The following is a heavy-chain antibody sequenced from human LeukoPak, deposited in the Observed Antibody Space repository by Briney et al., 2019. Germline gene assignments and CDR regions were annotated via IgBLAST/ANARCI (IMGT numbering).Heavy chain of an antibody. CDR1: GFTFSSYG. V-gene: IGHV3-30*02. Sequence: GGSLRLSCAAPGFTFSSYGMHWVRQAPGKGLEWVAFIRYDGGNKYYADSVKGRFTISRDNSKNTLYLQMNSLRAEDTAVYYCAKQRFGCSSTSCPHNWFDPWGQGTLVTVSS. CDR3: AKQRFGCSSTSCPHNWFDP. CDR2: IRYDGGNK. J-gene: IGHJ5*02. D-gene: IGHD2-2*01.